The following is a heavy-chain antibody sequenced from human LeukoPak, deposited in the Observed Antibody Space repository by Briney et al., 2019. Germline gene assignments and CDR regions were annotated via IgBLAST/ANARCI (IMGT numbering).Heavy chain of an antibody. CDR2: INQDGSEK. CDR1: GFTFSNYL. D-gene: IGHD6-13*01. V-gene: IGHV3-7*05. Sequence: GGSLRLFCAVSGFTFSNYLMIWVRQAPGKGLEWVATINQDGSEKYFVDSVKGGFTISRDNAKKSLYLQMNSLRAEDTTVYYCANNQIAAAGTGDFQHWGQGTLVTVSS. CDR3: ANNQIAAAGTGDFQH. J-gene: IGHJ1*01.